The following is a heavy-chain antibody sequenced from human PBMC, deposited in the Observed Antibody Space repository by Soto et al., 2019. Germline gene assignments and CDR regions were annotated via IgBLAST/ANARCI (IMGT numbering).Heavy chain of an antibody. CDR1: GFTFSSYA. D-gene: IGHD6-19*01. J-gene: IGHJ4*02. CDR2: ISYDGSNK. Sequence: GGSLRLSCAASGFTFSSYAMHWVRQAPGKGLEWVAVISYDGSNKYYTDSVKGRFTISRDNSKNTLYLQMNSLRAEDTAVYYCASNVEQWLVPFDYWGQGTLVTVSS. V-gene: IGHV3-30-3*01. CDR3: ASNVEQWLVPFDY.